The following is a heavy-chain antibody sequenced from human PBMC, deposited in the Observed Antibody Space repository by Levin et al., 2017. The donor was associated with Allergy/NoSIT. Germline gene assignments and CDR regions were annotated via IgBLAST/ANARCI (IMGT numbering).Heavy chain of an antibody. V-gene: IGHV3-30*18. CDR2: ISYDGSNK. CDR3: AKDGGGSASPFDY. CDR1: GFTFRSYG. J-gene: IGHJ4*02. Sequence: LSLPCAASGFTFRSYGMHWVRQAPGKGLEWVAVISYDGSNKYYADSVKGRFTISRDNSKNTLYLQMNSLRAEDTAVYYCAKDGGGSASPFDYWGQGTLVTVSS. D-gene: IGHD2-15*01.